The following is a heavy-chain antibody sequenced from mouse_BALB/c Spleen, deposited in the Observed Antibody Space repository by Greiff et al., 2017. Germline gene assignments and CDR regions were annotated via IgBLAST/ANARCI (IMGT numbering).Heavy chain of an antibody. Sequence: VKLMESGPGILQPSQTLSLTCSFSGFSLRTSGMGVSWIRQPSGKGLEWLAHIYWDDDKRYNPSLKSRLTISKDTSSNQVFLKITSVDTADTATYYCARRGQLGLNAMDYWGQGTSVTVSS. V-gene: IGHV8-12*01. CDR1: GFSLRTSGMG. CDR3: ARRGQLGLNAMDY. CDR2: IYWDDDK. J-gene: IGHJ4*01. D-gene: IGHD3-2*01.